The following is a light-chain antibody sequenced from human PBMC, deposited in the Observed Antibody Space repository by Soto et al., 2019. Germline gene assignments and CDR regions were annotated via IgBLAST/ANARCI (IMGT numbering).Light chain of an antibody. CDR2: GAS. J-gene: IGKJ3*01. V-gene: IGKV3-15*01. CDR1: QTVSDD. CDR3: QQYHDWPPIT. Sequence: EIVMTQSPATLFVSPGERATLSCRASQTVSDDLAWYQQKPGQAPRLLIYGASTRATDIPARFSGGGSGTEFPLPISSLQSEDSAIYYCQQYHDWPPITFGPGTKVNI.